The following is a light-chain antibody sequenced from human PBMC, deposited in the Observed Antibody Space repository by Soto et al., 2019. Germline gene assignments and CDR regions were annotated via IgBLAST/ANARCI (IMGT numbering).Light chain of an antibody. V-gene: IGKV1-39*01. CDR2: VAS. CDR1: QSISRY. J-gene: IGKJ5*01. Sequence: DIQMPQSPSSLSASVGYRVTITCRASQSISRYLNWYQQKPGKAPNLLIYVASSLQSEVPSRFSGSGSGTDFTLTITSLQPEDFATYYCQQSYGTPITFGQGTRLEIK. CDR3: QQSYGTPIT.